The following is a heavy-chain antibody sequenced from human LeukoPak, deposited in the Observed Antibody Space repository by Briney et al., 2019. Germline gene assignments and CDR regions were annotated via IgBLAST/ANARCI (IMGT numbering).Heavy chain of an antibody. J-gene: IGHJ4*02. D-gene: IGHD4-17*01. CDR3: ARGHTAVTRHFDF. V-gene: IGHV3-23*01. CDR2: ISGSGGST. CDR1: GFTFSSYA. Sequence: GGSLRLSCATAGFTFSSYAMSWVREAPGKGLEWVSAISGSGGSTYYADSVKGRFTISRDNAKNSLYLQMNSLRAEDTAVYYCARGHTAVTRHFDFWGQGTLVTVSS.